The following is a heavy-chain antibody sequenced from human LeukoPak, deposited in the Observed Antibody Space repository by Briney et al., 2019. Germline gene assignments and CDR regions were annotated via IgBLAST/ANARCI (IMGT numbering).Heavy chain of an antibody. CDR1: GYTFTGYY. J-gene: IGHJ4*02. Sequence: GASVKVSCKASGYTFTGYYMHWVRQAPGQGLEWMGWINPNSGGTNYAQKFQGRVTMTRDTSISTAYMELSRLRSDDTAVYYCARDHPDDEQSGSYLYYWGQGTPVTVSS. CDR2: INPNSGGT. D-gene: IGHD1-26*01. CDR3: ARDHPDDEQSGSYLYY. V-gene: IGHV1-2*02.